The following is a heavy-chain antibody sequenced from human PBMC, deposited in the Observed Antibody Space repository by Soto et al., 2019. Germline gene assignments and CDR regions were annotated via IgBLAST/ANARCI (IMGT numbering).Heavy chain of an antibody. J-gene: IGHJ4*02. Sequence: PSETLSLTCTVSGGSIGSTSYFWGWIRQPPGKGLEWIASIYYSGITYYNPSLKSRVTISVDTSKNQFYLKLSSVTAADTAVYSREPHNARTGYYRLDYWGQGTLVTVSS. CDR1: GGSIGSTSYF. CDR2: IYYSGIT. V-gene: IGHV4-39*01. D-gene: IGHD3-9*01. CDR3: EPHNARTGYYRLDY.